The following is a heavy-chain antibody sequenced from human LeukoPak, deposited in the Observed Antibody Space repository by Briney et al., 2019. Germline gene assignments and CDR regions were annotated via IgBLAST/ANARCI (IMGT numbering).Heavy chain of an antibody. CDR1: GGTFSSYA. D-gene: IGHD5-18*01. V-gene: IGHV1-69*04. J-gene: IGHJ4*02. Sequence: SVKVSCKASGGTFSSYAISWVRQAPGQGLEWMGRIIPILGIANYAQKFQGRVTITADKSTSTAYMELSSLISEDTAIYYCARGGASQQWYYFDFWGQGTLVTVSS. CDR2: IIPILGIA. CDR3: ARGGASQQWYYFDF.